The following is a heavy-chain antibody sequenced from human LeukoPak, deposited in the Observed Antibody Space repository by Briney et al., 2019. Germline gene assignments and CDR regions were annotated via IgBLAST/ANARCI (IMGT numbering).Heavy chain of an antibody. V-gene: IGHV1-18*01. CDR1: GYTFTSYG. CDR3: ARDPYCSSTSCWFDP. CDR2: ISAYNGNT. D-gene: IGHD2-2*01. J-gene: IGHJ5*02. Sequence: ASVKVSCKASGYTFTSYGISWVRQAPGQGLKWMGWISAYNGNTNYAQKLQGRVTMTTDTSTSTAYMELRSLRSDDTAVYYCARDPYCSSTSCWFDPWGQGTLVTVSS.